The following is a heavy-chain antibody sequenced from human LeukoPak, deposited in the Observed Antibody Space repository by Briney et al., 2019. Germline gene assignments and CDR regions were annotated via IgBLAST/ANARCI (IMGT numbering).Heavy chain of an antibody. CDR3: ARGWNYDAFDI. D-gene: IGHD1-7*01. CDR1: GFTVSSNY. V-gene: IGHV3-53*01. CDR2: IYSGGNT. J-gene: IGHJ3*02. Sequence: GGSLRLSCAASGFTVSSNYMSWVRQAPGKGLEWVSVIYSGGNTYYADSVKGRFTISRDNSKNTLYLQMNSLRAEDTAVYYCARGWNYDAFDIWGQGTMVTVSS.